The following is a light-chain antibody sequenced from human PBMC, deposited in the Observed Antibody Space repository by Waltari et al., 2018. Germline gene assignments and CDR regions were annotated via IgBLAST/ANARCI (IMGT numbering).Light chain of an antibody. CDR3: CSRGSSGSSVV. J-gene: IGLJ1*01. V-gene: IGLV3-19*01. CDR2: GKY. CDR1: SLREPS. Sequence: SSELTQDPAVSVALGQTVRITCQGDSLREPSGSWYQQKPGQAPVLVIYGKYNRPSGIPDRFSGSGSGNTASLTIAGAQAEDEADYYCCSRGSSGSSVVFGPGTKVSVL.